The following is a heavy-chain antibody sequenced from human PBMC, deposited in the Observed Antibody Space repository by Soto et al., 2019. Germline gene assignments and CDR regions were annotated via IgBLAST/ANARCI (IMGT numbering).Heavy chain of an antibody. J-gene: IGHJ4*02. D-gene: IGHD6-13*01. CDR1: GYTFTTYA. CDR2: ISAYNGNT. Sequence: ASVKVSCKASGYTFTTYAMHWVRQAPGQRLEWMGWISAYNGNTNYAQKLQGRVTMTTDTSTSTAYMELRSPRSDDTAVYYCARDGTRSIADGYFDYWGQGTLVTVSS. V-gene: IGHV1-18*01. CDR3: ARDGTRSIADGYFDY.